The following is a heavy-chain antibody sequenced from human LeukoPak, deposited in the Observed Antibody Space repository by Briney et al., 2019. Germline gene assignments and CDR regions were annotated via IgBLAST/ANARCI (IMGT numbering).Heavy chain of an antibody. CDR2: INHSGST. CDR3: ARVYCGGDCYGLVNWFDP. V-gene: IGHV4-34*01. Sequence: SETLSLTCAVYGGSFSGYYWSWIRQPPGKGLEWIGEINHSGSTNYNPSLKSRVTISVDTSKNQFSLKLSSVTAADTAVYYCARVYCGGDCYGLVNWFDPWGQGTLVTVSS. J-gene: IGHJ5*02. D-gene: IGHD2-21*02. CDR1: GGSFSGYY.